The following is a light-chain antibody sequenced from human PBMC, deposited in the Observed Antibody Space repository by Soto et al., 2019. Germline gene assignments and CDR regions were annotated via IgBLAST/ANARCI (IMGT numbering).Light chain of an antibody. CDR2: EGT. V-gene: IGLV2-14*01. Sequence: QSVLTQPASVSGSPGQSITISCTGTSSDIGRYKFVSWFQQHPGKAPKLMIVEGTNRPSGVSNRFSGSKSGNTASLTISGLQAEDEAIYFCSSTNTNTLVIFGGGTKLTVL. CDR1: SSDIGRYKF. J-gene: IGLJ2*01. CDR3: SSTNTNTLVI.